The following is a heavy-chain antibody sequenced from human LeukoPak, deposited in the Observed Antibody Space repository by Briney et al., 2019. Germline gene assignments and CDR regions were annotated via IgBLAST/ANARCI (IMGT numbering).Heavy chain of an antibody. CDR3: ARSGYDYSTQTHGVELPVRNYYYYYYMDV. CDR2: INPNSGGT. D-gene: IGHD5-12*01. CDR1: GYTFTGYY. J-gene: IGHJ6*03. V-gene: IGHV1-2*02. Sequence: ASVKVSCKASGYTFTGYYMHWVRQAPGQGLEWMGWINPNSGGTNYAQKFQGRVTMTRDTSISTAYMELSRLRSDDTAVYYCARSGYDYSTQTHGVELPVRNYYYYYYMDVWGKGTTVTISS.